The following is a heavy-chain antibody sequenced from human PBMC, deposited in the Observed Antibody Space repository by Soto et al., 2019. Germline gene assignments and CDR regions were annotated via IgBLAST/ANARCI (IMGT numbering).Heavy chain of an antibody. V-gene: IGHV5-51*03. CDR3: ARAMVRGKNYYGMDV. Sequence: EVQLVQSGAEVKKPGESLKISCKGSGYSFTSYWIGWVRQMPGIGLECMGIIYPGDSDTRYSPSFQGQVTISADKSIGPAFLHWMSLKASDNAMYSCARAMVRGKNYYGMDVWGQGTTVSVSS. J-gene: IGHJ6*02. CDR2: IYPGDSDT. CDR1: GYSFTSYW. D-gene: IGHD3-10*01.